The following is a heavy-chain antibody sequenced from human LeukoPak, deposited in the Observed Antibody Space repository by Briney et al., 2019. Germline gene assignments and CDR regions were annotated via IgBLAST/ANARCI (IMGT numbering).Heavy chain of an antibody. CDR2: ISSSSSYT. CDR3: AGRYFEGFDH. CDR1: GFTFRNYY. Sequence: GGSLRLSCAASGFTFRNYYITWVRQAPGKGLEWVSYISSSSSYTNYADSVKGQFTISRDNAKNSLYLQMNSLRAEDTAVYYCAGRYFEGFDHWGQGTLVTVSS. D-gene: IGHD2/OR15-2a*01. J-gene: IGHJ5*02. V-gene: IGHV3-11*03.